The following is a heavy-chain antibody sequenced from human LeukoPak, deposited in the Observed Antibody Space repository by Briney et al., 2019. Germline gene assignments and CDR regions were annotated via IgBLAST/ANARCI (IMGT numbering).Heavy chain of an antibody. CDR1: GYTFTGYY. CDR3: ARVKGIAVAGTPYY. J-gene: IGHJ4*02. CDR2: INPNSGGT. Sequence: ASVKVSCKASGYTFTGYYMHWVRQAPGQGLEWMGWINPNSGGTNCAQKFQGRVTMTRDTSISTAYMELSRLRSDDTAVYYCARVKGIAVAGTPYYWGQGTLVTVSS. V-gene: IGHV1-2*02. D-gene: IGHD6-19*01.